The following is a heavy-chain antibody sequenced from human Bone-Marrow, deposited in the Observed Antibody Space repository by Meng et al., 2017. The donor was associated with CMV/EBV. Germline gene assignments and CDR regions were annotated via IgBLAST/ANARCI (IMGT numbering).Heavy chain of an antibody. Sequence: GESLKISCAASGFTVSSNYMSWVRQAPGKGLEWVSVIYSGGSTYYADSVKGRFTISRDNSKNTLYLQMNSLRAEDTAVYYCARAQDIVVVPAALRDWGQGTLFTVSS. CDR1: GFTVSSNY. J-gene: IGHJ1*01. D-gene: IGHD2-2*01. V-gene: IGHV3-53*01. CDR2: IYSGGST. CDR3: ARAQDIVVVPAALRD.